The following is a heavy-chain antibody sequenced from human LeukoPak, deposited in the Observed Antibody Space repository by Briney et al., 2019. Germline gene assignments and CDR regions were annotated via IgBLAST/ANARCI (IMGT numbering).Heavy chain of an antibody. CDR1: GFIFNDAW. CDR2: IKSNIDGGTT. J-gene: IGHJ4*02. D-gene: IGHD6-19*01. Sequence: KAGGSLRLSCAASGFIFNDAWMSWVRQAPGKGLEWVGRIKSNIDGGTTDYAAPVKGRFTISRDDSKNTLYLQMNSLKTEDTAMYYCTSGYSSGWYFIDYWGQGTLVTVSS. V-gene: IGHV3-15*01. CDR3: TSGYSSGWYFIDY.